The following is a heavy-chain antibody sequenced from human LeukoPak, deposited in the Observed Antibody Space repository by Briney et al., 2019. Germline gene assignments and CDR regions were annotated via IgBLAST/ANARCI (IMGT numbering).Heavy chain of an antibody. CDR3: AREGGSGWSHWYFDL. CDR2: IYYSGST. Sequence: KPSETLSLTCTASGGSISSYYWSWIRQPPGKGLEWIGYIYYSGSTNYNPSLKSRVTISVDTSKNQFSLKLSSVTAADTAVYYCAREGGSGWSHWYFDLWGRGPLVPVSS. CDR1: GGSISSYY. V-gene: IGHV4-59*01. J-gene: IGHJ2*01. D-gene: IGHD6-19*01.